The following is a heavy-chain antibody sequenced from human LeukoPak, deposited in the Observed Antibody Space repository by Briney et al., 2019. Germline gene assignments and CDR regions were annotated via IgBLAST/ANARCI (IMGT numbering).Heavy chain of an antibody. CDR1: GFTFSSYA. J-gene: IGHJ6*02. Sequence: GSLILSCAASGFTFSSYAMHWVRQAPGKGLEWVAVISYDGSNKYYADSVKGRFTISRDNSKNTLYLQMNSLRAEDTAVYYCARRFKGYCSGGSCYLYYGMDVWGQGTTVTVSS. D-gene: IGHD2-15*01. CDR2: ISYDGSNK. CDR3: ARRFKGYCSGGSCYLYYGMDV. V-gene: IGHV3-30*04.